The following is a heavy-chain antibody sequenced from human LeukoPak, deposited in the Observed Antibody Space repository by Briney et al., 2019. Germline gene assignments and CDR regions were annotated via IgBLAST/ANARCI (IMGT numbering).Heavy chain of an antibody. V-gene: IGHV3-23*01. CDR3: ARVISDYYDSSGYFDAFDI. J-gene: IGHJ3*02. CDR1: GFTFSSYA. CDR2: ISGSGGNT. D-gene: IGHD3-22*01. Sequence: HPGGSLRLSCAASGFTFSSYAMSWVRQAPGKGLEWVSAISGSGGNTYYADSVKGRFTISRDNSKNTLYLQMNSLRAEDTAVYYCARVISDYYDSSGYFDAFDIWGQGTMVTVSS.